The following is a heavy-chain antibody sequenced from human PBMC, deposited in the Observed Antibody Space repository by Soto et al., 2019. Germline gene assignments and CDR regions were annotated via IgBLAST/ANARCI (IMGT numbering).Heavy chain of an antibody. J-gene: IGHJ2*01. CDR1: GFTFRSYA. Sequence: DVQLLESGGGLVQPGGSLRLSCAASGFTFRSYAMSWVRQAPGKGLEWVSGISGSGISTHYADSVKGRFTVSRDNSKNTLYLQMNSLRAEDTAVYNCAKEPVGPDWYFDLWGXGTLVTVSS. CDR2: ISGSGIST. V-gene: IGHV3-23*01. CDR3: AKEPVGPDWYFDL.